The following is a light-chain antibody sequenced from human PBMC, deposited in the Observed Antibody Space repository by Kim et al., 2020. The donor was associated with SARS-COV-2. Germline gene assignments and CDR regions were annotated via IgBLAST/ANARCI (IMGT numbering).Light chain of an antibody. CDR3: LLYYGATLPRI. J-gene: IGLJ2*01. Sequence: TITLTGASSTGAVTGTHYTNWFQQKPGQPPRALIYSTSNRHSWTPARFSGSLLGGKAALTLSGVQPEDEATYYCLLYYGATLPRIFGGGTKLTVL. V-gene: IGLV7-43*01. CDR1: TGAVTGTHY. CDR2: STS.